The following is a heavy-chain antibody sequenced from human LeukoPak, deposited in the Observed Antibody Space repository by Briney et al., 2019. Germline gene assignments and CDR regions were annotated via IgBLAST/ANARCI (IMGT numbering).Heavy chain of an antibody. D-gene: IGHD3-10*01. CDR3: ARSHGSGSYYNLNDY. CDR2: IYYSGST. Sequence: SETLSLTCTVSGGSISNYYWSWIRQPPGKGLEWIGYIYYSGSTNYNPSLRSRVTISVDTSKNQFSLKLSSVTAADTAVYYCARSHGSGSYYNLNDYWGQGNLVTVSS. J-gene: IGHJ4*02. V-gene: IGHV4-59*01. CDR1: GGSISNYY.